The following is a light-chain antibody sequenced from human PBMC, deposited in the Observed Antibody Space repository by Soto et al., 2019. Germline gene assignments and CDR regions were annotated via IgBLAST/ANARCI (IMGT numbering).Light chain of an antibody. V-gene: IGKV3-20*01. CDR3: QQYGSSPQT. J-gene: IGKJ1*01. CDR2: DAS. CDR1: QSVGNSF. Sequence: EIVLTQSPGTLSLSPGERATLSCRASQSVGNSFLAWYQQKPGQAPTLLIYDASSRASGLPDRFSGSGSGTDFTLTISRLEPEDFAVYYCQQYGSSPQTFGQGTKVEI.